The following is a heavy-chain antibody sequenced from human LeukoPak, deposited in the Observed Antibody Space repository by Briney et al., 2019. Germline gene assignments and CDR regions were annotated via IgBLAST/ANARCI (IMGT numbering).Heavy chain of an antibody. CDR1: GYTFTNHG. Sequence: ASVKVSCKASGYTFTNHGISWVRQAPGQGLEWVGWISDHSRDGHYAQKFQGRVTMTSDTSATTAYMELRSLRSDDTAVYYCARQSAITMVRGVYEYWGQGTLVTVSS. CDR3: ARQSAITMVRGVYEY. CDR2: ISDHSRDG. D-gene: IGHD3-10*01. V-gene: IGHV1-18*01. J-gene: IGHJ4*02.